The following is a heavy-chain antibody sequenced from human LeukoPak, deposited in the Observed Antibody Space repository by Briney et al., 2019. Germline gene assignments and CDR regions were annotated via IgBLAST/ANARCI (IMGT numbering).Heavy chain of an antibody. CDR2: IYYSGST. Sequence: SETLSLTCAVYGGSFSGYYWSWIRQHPGKGLEWIGYIYYSGSTYYNPSLKSRVTISVDTSKNQFSLKLSSVTAADTAVYYCARTSSTSCLFDYWGQGTLVTVSS. V-gene: IGHV4-31*11. D-gene: IGHD2-2*01. J-gene: IGHJ4*02. CDR1: GGSFSGYY. CDR3: ARTSSTSCLFDY.